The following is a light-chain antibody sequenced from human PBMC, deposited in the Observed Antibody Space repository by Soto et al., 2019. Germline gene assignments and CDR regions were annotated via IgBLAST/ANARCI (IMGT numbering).Light chain of an antibody. V-gene: IGLV3-21*04. J-gene: IGLJ2*01. CDR2: FDS. CDR1: NIGGKS. CDR3: QVWDSSSDHVV. Sequence: SYELTQPPSVSVAPGKTARITCGGNNIGGKSVDWYQQKPGQAPVLVIYFDSDRPSGIPERFSGSNSGNTATLTISRVEAGDEADYYCQVWDSSSDHVVIGGGTKLTVL.